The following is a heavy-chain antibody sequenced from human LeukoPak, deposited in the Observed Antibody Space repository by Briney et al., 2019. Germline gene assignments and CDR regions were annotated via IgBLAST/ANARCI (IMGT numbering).Heavy chain of an antibody. Sequence: GGSLRLSCAASGFTFSSYAMYWVRQAPGKGLEYVSAITGSGGSTYYANSVKGRFTISRDNSKNTLYLQMGSLRAEDMAVCYCARVDYGDFVFDYWGQGTLVTVSS. V-gene: IGHV3-64*01. CDR2: ITGSGGST. CDR3: ARVDYGDFVFDY. J-gene: IGHJ4*02. CDR1: GFTFSSYA. D-gene: IGHD4-17*01.